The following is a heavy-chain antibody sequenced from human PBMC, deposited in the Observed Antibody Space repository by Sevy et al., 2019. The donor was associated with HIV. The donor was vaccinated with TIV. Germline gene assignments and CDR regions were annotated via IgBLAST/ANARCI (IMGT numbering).Heavy chain of an antibody. Sequence: GGSLRLSCAASGFTFSSYSMNWVRQAPGKGLEWVSYISSSSSTIYYADSVKGRFTISRDNAKNSLYLQMNSLRAEDTAVYYCPRGVVPAAIHRPYYFDYWGQGTLVTVSS. V-gene: IGHV3-48*01. CDR2: ISSSSSTI. CDR1: GFTFSSYS. D-gene: IGHD2-2*01. CDR3: PRGVVPAAIHRPYYFDY. J-gene: IGHJ4*02.